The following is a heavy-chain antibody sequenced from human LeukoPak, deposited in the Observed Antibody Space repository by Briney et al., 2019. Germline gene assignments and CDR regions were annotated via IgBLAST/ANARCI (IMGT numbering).Heavy chain of an antibody. V-gene: IGHV3-48*01. Sequence: GGSLRLSCSASGFTFSSYSMNWVRQAPGKGLEWVSYISSSSSTIYYADSVKGRFTISRDNAKNSLYLQMNSLRAEDTAVYYCARDLREMATILEGSAFDIWGQGTMVTVSS. CDR1: GFTFSSYS. J-gene: IGHJ3*02. D-gene: IGHD5-24*01. CDR2: ISSSSSTI. CDR3: ARDLREMATILEGSAFDI.